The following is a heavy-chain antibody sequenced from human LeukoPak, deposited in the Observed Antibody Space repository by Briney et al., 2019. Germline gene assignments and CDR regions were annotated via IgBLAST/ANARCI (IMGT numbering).Heavy chain of an antibody. Sequence: SGPTLVKPTQTLTLTCTFSGFSLRTSGAGVGWIRQPPGKALEWLALIYWTDDKRYSPSLKSRLTITKDTSKNQVVLTMTNMDPVDTATYYCAHRGYSYGLDYFDYWGQGTLVTVSS. D-gene: IGHD5-18*01. CDR2: IYWTDDK. V-gene: IGHV2-5*01. CDR3: AHRGYSYGLDYFDY. CDR1: GFSLRTSGAG. J-gene: IGHJ4*02.